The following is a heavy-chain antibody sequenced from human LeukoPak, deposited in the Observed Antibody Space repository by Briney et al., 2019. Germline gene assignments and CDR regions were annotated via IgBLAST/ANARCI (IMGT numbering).Heavy chain of an antibody. V-gene: IGHV4-34*01. D-gene: IGHD1-1*01. Sequence: PSETLSLTCAVYGGSFSGYYWSWIRQPPGKGLEWIGEINHSGSTNYNPSLKSRVTISVDTSKNQFSLKLSSVTAADTAVYYCARDHESTGIGGWGQGTLVTVSS. CDR1: GGSFSGYY. CDR2: INHSGST. CDR3: ARDHESTGIGG. J-gene: IGHJ4*02.